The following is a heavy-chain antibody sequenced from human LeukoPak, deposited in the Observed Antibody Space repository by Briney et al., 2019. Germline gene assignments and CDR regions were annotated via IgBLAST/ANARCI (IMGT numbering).Heavy chain of an antibody. Sequence: SVKVSCKASGGTFSSYAIGWVRQAPGQGLEWMGRIIPILGIANYAQKFQGRVTITADKSTSTAYMELSSLRSEDTAVYYCARHLVLIYSSGWYEGIDYWGQGTLVTVSS. V-gene: IGHV1-69*04. J-gene: IGHJ4*02. CDR1: GGTFSSYA. D-gene: IGHD6-19*01. CDR2: IIPILGIA. CDR3: ARHLVLIYSSGWYEGIDY.